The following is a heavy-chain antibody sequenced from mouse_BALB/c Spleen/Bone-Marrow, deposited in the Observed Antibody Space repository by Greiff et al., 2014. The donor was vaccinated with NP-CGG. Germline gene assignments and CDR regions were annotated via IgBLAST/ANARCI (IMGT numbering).Heavy chain of an antibody. CDR2: ISSGGST. J-gene: IGHJ3*01. CDR3: AREMVTGFAY. Sequence: DVKLVESGGGLVKLGGSLKLSCAASGFTFSSYAMSWVRQTPEKRLEWVASISSGGSTYYPDSVKGRFTISRDNARNILYLQMSSLRSEDTAMYYCAREMVTGFAYWGQGTLVTVSA. V-gene: IGHV5-6-5*01. D-gene: IGHD2-2*01. CDR1: GFTFSSYA.